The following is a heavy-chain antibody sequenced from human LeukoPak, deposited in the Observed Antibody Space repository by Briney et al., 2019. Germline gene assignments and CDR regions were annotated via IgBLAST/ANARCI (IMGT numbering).Heavy chain of an antibody. CDR1: GFTFDDYG. V-gene: IGHV3-20*04. CDR2: INWNGGST. Sequence: GGSLRLSCAASGFTFDDYGMSWVRQAPGKGLEWVSGINWNGGSTGYADSVKGRFTISRDNAKNSLYLQMNSLRADDTALYYCARGHDILTGDYYMDVWGKGTTVTVSS. D-gene: IGHD3-9*01. J-gene: IGHJ6*03. CDR3: ARGHDILTGDYYMDV.